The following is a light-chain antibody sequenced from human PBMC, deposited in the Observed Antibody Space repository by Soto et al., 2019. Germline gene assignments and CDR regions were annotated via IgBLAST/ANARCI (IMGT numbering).Light chain of an antibody. CDR1: QSVSSY. V-gene: IGKV3-11*01. J-gene: IGKJ1*01. CDR2: DAS. CDR3: QQRSNWPPTWT. Sequence: EIVLTQSPATLSLSPGERATLPCRASQSVSSYLAWYQQKPGQAPRLLINDASNRATGIPARFSGSGSGTDFTLTISSLEPEDFAVYYCQQRSNWPPTWTFGQGTKVDIK.